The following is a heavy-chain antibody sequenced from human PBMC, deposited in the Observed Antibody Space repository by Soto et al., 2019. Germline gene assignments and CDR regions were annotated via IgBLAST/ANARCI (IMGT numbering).Heavy chain of an antibody. CDR3: ARVKEDYYGSGIDWFDP. D-gene: IGHD3-10*01. J-gene: IGHJ5*02. V-gene: IGHV1-18*01. CDR2: ISAYNGNT. Sequence: ASVKVSCKPSGYTFTSYGISWVRQAPGQGLEWMGWISAYNGNTNYAQKLQGRVTMTTDTSTSTAYMELRSLRSDDTAVYYCARVKEDYYGSGIDWFDPWGQGTLVTVSS. CDR1: GYTFTSYG.